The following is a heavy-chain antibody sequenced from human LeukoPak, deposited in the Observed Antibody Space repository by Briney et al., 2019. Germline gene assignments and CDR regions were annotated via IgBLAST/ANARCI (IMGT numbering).Heavy chain of an antibody. D-gene: IGHD2-21*01. V-gene: IGHV4-34*01. CDR1: GGSISSGGYS. CDR3: ARSAMIGEGYFDY. J-gene: IGHJ4*02. CDR2: INHSGST. Sequence: SETLSLTCAVSGGSISSGGYSWSWIRQPPGKGLEWIGEINHSGSTNYNPSLKSRVTISVDTSKNQFSLKLSSVTAADTAVYYCARSAMIGEGYFDYWGQGTLVTVSS.